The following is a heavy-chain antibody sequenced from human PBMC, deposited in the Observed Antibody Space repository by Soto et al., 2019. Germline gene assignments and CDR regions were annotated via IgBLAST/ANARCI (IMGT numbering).Heavy chain of an antibody. D-gene: IGHD6-19*01. CDR2: IKPHSGDT. V-gene: IGHV1-2*02. CDR3: ARGSAVGGNWFDS. J-gene: IGHJ5*01. CDR1: GYSFTAYY. Sequence: ASVKVSCKASGYSFTAYYIHWVRQAPGQGLECMGWIKPHSGDTGYTQKFQGRVTMTRDTSISTAYMELSSLRYDDTAMYYCARGSAVGGNWFDSWGQGTLVTVYS.